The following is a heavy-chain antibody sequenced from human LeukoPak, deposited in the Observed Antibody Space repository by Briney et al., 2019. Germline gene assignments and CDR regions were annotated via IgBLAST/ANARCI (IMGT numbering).Heavy chain of an antibody. J-gene: IGHJ6*02. CDR1: GFTFSSYA. CDR2: ISSNGGST. V-gene: IGHV3-64*04. D-gene: IGHD2-2*01. Sequence: GGSLRLSCSASGFTFSSYAMHWVRQAPGKGLEYVSAISSNGGSTYYADSVKGRFTISRDNSENTLYLQMNSLRAEDTAVYYCARDPSYCSSTSCYVGSPLYYYYPMDVWGQGTTVTVSS. CDR3: ARDPSYCSSTSCYVGSPLYYYYPMDV.